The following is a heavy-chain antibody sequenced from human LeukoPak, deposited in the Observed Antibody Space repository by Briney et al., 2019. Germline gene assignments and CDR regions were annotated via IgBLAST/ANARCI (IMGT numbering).Heavy chain of an antibody. J-gene: IGHJ1*01. CDR2: ISWNSGTI. D-gene: IGHD6-19*01. CDR1: GFTFDNYA. V-gene: IGHV3-9*01. CDR3: ERDYKDRSLAGTKEFFQH. Sequence: PGRSLRLSCAASGFTFDNYAMNWVRQAPGKGLEWISLISWNSGTIGYADSVKGRFTISRDNANNFISLQMNSLRAEATALYYCERDYKDRSLAGTKEFFQHWGQGTLVTVSS.